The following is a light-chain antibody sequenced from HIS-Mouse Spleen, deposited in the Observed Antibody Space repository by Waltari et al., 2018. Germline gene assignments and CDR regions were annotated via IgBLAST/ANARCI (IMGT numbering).Light chain of an antibody. CDR2: DVS. J-gene: IGLJ2*01. CDR1: TPDVGGYNY. Sequence: QSALTQPASVSGSPGQSITISCTGTTPDVGGYNYVPWYQQHPGKAPKLMIYDVSNRPSGVSNRFSGSKSGNTASLTISGLQAEDEADYYCSSYTSSSTVVFGGGTKLTVL. CDR3: SSYTSSSTVV. V-gene: IGLV2-14*03.